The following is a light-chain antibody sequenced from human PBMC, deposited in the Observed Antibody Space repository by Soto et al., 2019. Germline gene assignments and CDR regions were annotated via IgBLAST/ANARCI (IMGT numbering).Light chain of an antibody. CDR2: DVS. CDR3: YSYAGSYTVV. V-gene: IGLV2-11*01. Sequence: QSALTQPRSVPGSLGQSVTISCTGTSYDVGGYNFVSWYQQHPGKAPKPMIYDVSKRPSGVPDRFSGSKSGNMASLTISGLRAEDEADYYCYSYAGSYTVVFGGGTKLTVL. J-gene: IGLJ2*01. CDR1: SYDVGGYNF.